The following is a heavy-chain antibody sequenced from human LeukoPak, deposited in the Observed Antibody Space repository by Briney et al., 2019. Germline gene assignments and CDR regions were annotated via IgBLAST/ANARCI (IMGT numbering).Heavy chain of an antibody. J-gene: IGHJ4*02. Sequence: PGGSLRLSCGDSGFTFSHFAMSWVRQAPGKGLQCDADFVKGRVTISTDNSKNTLYLQMTGLRAEDTAVYYCAKLKRVGIAPFDDWGQGILVTVSS. D-gene: IGHD3-10*01. CDR3: AKLKRVGIAPFDD. CDR1: GFTFSHFA. V-gene: IGHV3-23*01.